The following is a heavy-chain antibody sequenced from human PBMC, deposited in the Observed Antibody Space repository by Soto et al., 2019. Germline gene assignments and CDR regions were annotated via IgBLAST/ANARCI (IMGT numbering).Heavy chain of an antibody. CDR1: GFTFISYS. V-gene: IGHV3-21*01. J-gene: IGHJ6*02. CDR3: ARDRYYYGMDV. Sequence: GGSLRLSCASSGFTFISYSMNWVRQAPGKGLEWVSSISSSSSYIYYADSVKGRFTISRDNAKNSLYLQMNSLRAEDTAVYYCARDRYYYGMDVWGQGTTVTVSS. CDR2: ISSSSSYI.